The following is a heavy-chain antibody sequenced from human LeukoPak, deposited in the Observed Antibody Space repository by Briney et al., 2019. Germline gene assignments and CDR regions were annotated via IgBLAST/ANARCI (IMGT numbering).Heavy chain of an antibody. J-gene: IGHJ4*02. CDR1: GFTFNTFN. CDR2: INHSGST. CDR3: ARSVQIGSSGDIVVVPARYYFDY. V-gene: IGHV4-34*01. D-gene: IGHD2-2*01. Sequence: PGGSLRLSCAASGFTFNTFNMNWVRQAPGKGLEWIGEINHSGSTNYNPSLKSRVTISVDTSKNQFSLKLSSVTAADTAVYYCARSVQIGSSGDIVVVPARYYFDYWGQGTLVTVSS.